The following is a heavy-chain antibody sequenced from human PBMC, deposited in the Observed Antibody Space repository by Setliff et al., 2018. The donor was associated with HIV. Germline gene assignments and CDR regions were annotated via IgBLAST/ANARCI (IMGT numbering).Heavy chain of an antibody. CDR3: ARLGGNWGYWFDP. D-gene: IGHD7-27*01. Sequence: SETLSLTCTVSGGLISSHIYQWGWIRQPPGKGLEWIGSIYYSGTTYYNPSLKSRLTISIDTSMNQFSLRLNALAAADTAVYYCARLGGNWGYWFDPWSQGTLVTVSS. J-gene: IGHJ5*02. V-gene: IGHV4-39*01. CDR1: GGLISSHIYQ. CDR2: IYYSGTT.